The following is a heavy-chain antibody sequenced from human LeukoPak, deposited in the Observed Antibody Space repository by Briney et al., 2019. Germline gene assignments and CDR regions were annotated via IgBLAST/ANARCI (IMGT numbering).Heavy chain of an antibody. J-gene: IGHJ2*01. D-gene: IGHD3-10*01. CDR1: GFTFSSYA. Sequence: GGSLRLSCAASGFTFSSYAMSWVRQAPGKGLEWVSGISVSGGSTYYADSVKGRFTISRDNSKNTLYLQMNSPRVEDTAVYYCAKVGVAKSYWYFDLWGRGTLVSVSS. CDR3: AKVGVAKSYWYFDL. CDR2: ISVSGGST. V-gene: IGHV3-23*01.